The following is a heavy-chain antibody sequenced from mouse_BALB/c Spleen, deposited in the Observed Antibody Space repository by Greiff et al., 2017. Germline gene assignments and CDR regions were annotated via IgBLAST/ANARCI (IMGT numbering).Heavy chain of an antibody. Sequence: EVQLQQSGPELVKPGASVKMSCKASGYTFTSYVMHWVKQKPGQGLEWIGYINPYNDGTKYNEKFKGKATLTSDKSSSTAYMELSSLTSEDSAVYYCARGATVVAGGYWGQGTTLTVSS. CDR3: ARGATVVAGGY. D-gene: IGHD1-1*01. J-gene: IGHJ2*01. CDR2: INPYNDGT. CDR1: GYTFTSYV. V-gene: IGHV1-14*01.